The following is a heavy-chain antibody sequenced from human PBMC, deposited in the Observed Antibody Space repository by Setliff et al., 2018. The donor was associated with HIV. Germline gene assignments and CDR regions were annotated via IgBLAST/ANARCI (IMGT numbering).Heavy chain of an antibody. CDR3: ARVRFNFDNVRCFDL. D-gene: IGHD1-20*01. J-gene: IGHJ2*01. V-gene: IGHV4-34*01. CDR2: INQERTT. Sequence: SETLSLTCAVYRGSFSHYYWTWIRQSPGKGLEWIAEINQERTTFYNPSLKSRVTMSLDTSRNEVSLRLSSVTAADTATYFCARVRFNFDNVRCFDLWGPGALVTVSS. CDR1: RGSFSHYY.